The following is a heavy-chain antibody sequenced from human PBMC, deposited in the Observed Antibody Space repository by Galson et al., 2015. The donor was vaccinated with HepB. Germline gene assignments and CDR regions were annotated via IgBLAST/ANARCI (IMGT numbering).Heavy chain of an antibody. CDR2: ISWDGGNT. D-gene: IGHD2-2*01. V-gene: IGHV3-43D*04. CDR3: AKGPSRYCSTTSCYSGYYYYGMDV. Sequence: SLRLSCAASGFTFDGYAMHWVRQAPGKGLEWVSLISWDGGNTYYADSVKGRFTISRDNSKNSLYLQMNSLRAEDTALYYCAKGPSRYCSTTSCYSGYYYYGMDVWGQGTTVTVSS. CDR1: GFTFDGYA. J-gene: IGHJ6*02.